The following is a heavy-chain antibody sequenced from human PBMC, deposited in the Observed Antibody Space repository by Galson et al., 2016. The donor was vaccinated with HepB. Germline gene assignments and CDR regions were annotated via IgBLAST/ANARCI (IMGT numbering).Heavy chain of an antibody. D-gene: IGHD5-12*01. CDR1: GYTFTAYY. V-gene: IGHV1-2*02. CDR2: IKPNSGGT. CDR3: ARDLDVVGTRDRYYFDY. J-gene: IGHJ4*02. Sequence: SVKVSCKASGYTFTAYYIHWVRQAPGQGLEWMGWIKPNSGGTNYAQKFQGRVTMTRDTSISTAHMELSRLRSDDTAVYYCARDLDVVGTRDRYYFDYWGQGTLVTVSS.